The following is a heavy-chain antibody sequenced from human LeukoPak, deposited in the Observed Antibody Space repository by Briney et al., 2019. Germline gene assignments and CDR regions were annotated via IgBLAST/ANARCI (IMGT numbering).Heavy chain of an antibody. J-gene: IGHJ5*02. V-gene: IGHV3-30*04. CDR2: ISYDGSNK. D-gene: IGHD6-13*01. CDR3: ARASIAAATWFDP. Sequence: PGGSLRLSCAASGFTFSSYAMHWVRQAPGKGLEWVAVISYDGSNKYYADSVKGRFTISRDNSKNTLYLQMNSLRAEDTAVYYCARASIAAATWFDPWGQGTLVTVSS. CDR1: GFTFSSYA.